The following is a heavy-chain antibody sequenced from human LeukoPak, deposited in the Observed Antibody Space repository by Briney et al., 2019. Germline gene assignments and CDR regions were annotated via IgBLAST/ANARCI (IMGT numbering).Heavy chain of an antibody. CDR2: LSSGGST. CDR1: GFTFSSHA. CDR3: ASTAYNSGSYFYYYGMDV. J-gene: IGHJ6*02. D-gene: IGHD3-10*01. Sequence: PGGSLRLSCAASGFTFSSHAMSWVRQAPGRGLEWVSVLSSGGSTYYADSVKGRFTISRDNSKNTLYLQMNSLRAEDTAVYYCASTAYNSGSYFYYYGMDVWGQGTTVTVSS. V-gene: IGHV3-53*01.